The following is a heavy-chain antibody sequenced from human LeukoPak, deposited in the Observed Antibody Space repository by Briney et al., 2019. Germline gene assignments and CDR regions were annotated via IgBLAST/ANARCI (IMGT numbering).Heavy chain of an antibody. CDR2: IWYDGSNK. Sequence: GRSLRLSCAASGFTFSSYGMHGVRQAPGKGLEWVAVIWYDGSNKYYADSVKGQFTISRDNSKNTLYLQMNSLRAEDTAVYYCARDSPYGMDVWGKGTTVTVSS. V-gene: IGHV3-33*01. CDR1: GFTFSSYG. CDR3: ARDSPYGMDV. J-gene: IGHJ6*04.